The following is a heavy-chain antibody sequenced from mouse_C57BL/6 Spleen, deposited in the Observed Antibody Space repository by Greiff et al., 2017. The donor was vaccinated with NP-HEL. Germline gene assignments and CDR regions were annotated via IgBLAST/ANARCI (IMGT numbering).Heavy chain of an antibody. CDR1: GYTFTSYW. Sequence: QVQLQQPGAELVKPGASVKLSCKASGYTFTSYWMHWVKQRPGQGLEWIGMIHPNSGSTNYNEKFKSKATLTVDKSSSTAYMQLSSLTSEDSAVYYCARSEDYYGSSYRFAYWGQGTLVTVSA. CDR3: ARSEDYYGSSYRFAY. D-gene: IGHD1-1*01. V-gene: IGHV1-64*01. CDR2: IHPNSGST. J-gene: IGHJ3*01.